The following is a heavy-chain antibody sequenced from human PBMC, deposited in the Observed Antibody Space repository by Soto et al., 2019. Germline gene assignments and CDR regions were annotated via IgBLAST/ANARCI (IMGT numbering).Heavy chain of an antibody. CDR3: ARDRVQLGGYGMDV. Sequence: SVKVSCKSSGCTFSSYAISCVRQAPGQGLEWMGGIIPIFGTANYAQKFQGRATITADESTSTAYMELSSLRSEDTAVYYCARDRVQLGGYGMDVWGQGTTVTVSS. V-gene: IGHV1-69*13. D-gene: IGHD5-18*01. CDR2: IIPIFGTA. J-gene: IGHJ6*02. CDR1: GCTFSSYA.